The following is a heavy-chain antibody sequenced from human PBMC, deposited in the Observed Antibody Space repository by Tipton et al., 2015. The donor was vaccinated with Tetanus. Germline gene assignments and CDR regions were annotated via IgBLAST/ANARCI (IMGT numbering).Heavy chain of an antibody. D-gene: IGHD1-1*01. V-gene: IGHV4-61*08. CDR2: IYYSGST. J-gene: IGHJ3*02. Sequence: TLSLTCTVSGGSISSGGYYWSWIRQHPGKGLEWIGYIYYSGSTNYNPSLKSRVTISVDTSKNQFSLKLSSVTAADTAVYYCARESWNRDAFDIWGQGTMVTVSS. CDR3: ARESWNRDAFDI. CDR1: GGSISSGGYY.